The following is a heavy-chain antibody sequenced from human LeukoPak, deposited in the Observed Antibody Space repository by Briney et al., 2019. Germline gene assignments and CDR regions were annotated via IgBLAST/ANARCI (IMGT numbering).Heavy chain of an antibody. CDR3: ARGPYYDFRLGY. V-gene: IGHV1-2*06. D-gene: IGHD3-3*01. Sequence: ASVKVSRKASGYTFIDYYMHWVRQAPGQGLEWMGRINTNSGGTNYAQNFQGRVTMTRDSSISTASMELSRLTSDDTAVYYCARGPYYDFRLGYWGQGTLVAVSS. CDR1: GYTFIDYY. CDR2: INTNSGGT. J-gene: IGHJ4*02.